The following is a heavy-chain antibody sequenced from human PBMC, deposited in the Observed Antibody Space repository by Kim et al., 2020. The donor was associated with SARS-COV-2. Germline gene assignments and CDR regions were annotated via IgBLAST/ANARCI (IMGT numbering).Heavy chain of an antibody. CDR2: ISYDGSNK. Sequence: GGSLRLSCAASGFTFSSYAMHWVRQAPGKGLEWVAVISYDGSNKYYADSVKGRFTISRDNSKNTLYLQMNSLRAEDTAVYYCAGSLYYYDSKHPWGQGTLVTVSS. CDR1: GFTFSSYA. V-gene: IGHV3-30*04. D-gene: IGHD3-22*01. CDR3: AGSLYYYDSKHP. J-gene: IGHJ5*02.